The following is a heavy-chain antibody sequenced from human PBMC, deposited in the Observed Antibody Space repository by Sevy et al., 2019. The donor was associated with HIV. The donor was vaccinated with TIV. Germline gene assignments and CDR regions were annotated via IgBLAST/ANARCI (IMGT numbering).Heavy chain of an antibody. D-gene: IGHD3-22*01. Sequence: GGSLRLSCAASGFTFSSYGMHWVRQAPGKGLEWVAVIWYDGSNKYYADSVKGRFTISRDNSKNTLYLQMNSLRAEDTAVYYCARDRVTYYYDSSGYYTSGYGMDVWGQGTTVTVSS. V-gene: IGHV3-33*01. CDR3: ARDRVTYYYDSSGYYTSGYGMDV. CDR1: GFTFSSYG. CDR2: IWYDGSNK. J-gene: IGHJ6*02.